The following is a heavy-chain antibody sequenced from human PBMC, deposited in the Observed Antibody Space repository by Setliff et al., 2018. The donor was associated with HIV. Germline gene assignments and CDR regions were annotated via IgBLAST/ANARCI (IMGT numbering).Heavy chain of an antibody. V-gene: IGHV4-61*01. J-gene: IGHJ2*01. CDR3: AKDLHYYDTSYYRFYWYFEH. CDR2: IFHRGTMFHSESVYT. CDR1: GSSVSSASY. Sequence: SETLSLTCTVSGSSVSSASYWGWIRQPPGKGLEWIGTIFHRGTMFHSESVYTYHNPSLKSRVTISIDTSKNQFSLSLSSMTTADTAVYYCAKDLHYYDTSYYRFYWYFEHWGRGTLVTVSS. D-gene: IGHD3-10*01.